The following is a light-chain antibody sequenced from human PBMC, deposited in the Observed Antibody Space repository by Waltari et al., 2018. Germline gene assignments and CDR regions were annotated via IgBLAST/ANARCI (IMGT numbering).Light chain of an antibody. Sequence: SFELIQPPSESVSPGQPASVSCSGEKLGDKSVYWYQQKPGQSPMLVMFQDNKRPSGIPERFSGSNSGNTATLTISETQAIDEADYYCQAWDSNVAVFGRGTKVTVL. CDR2: QDN. CDR3: QAWDSNVAV. J-gene: IGLJ3*02. V-gene: IGLV3-1*01. CDR1: KLGDKS.